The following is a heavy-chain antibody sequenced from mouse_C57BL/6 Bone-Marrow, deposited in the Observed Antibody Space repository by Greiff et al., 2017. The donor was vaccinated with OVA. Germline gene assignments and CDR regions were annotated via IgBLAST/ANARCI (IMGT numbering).Heavy chain of an antibody. J-gene: IGHJ3*01. D-gene: IGHD2-3*01. Sequence: QVTLKESGPGILQSSQTLSLTCSFSGFSLSTSGMGVSWIRQPSGKGLEWLAHISWDDDKRYNPSLKSRLTISKDTSRNQVFLKITSVDTADTAAYYGARRADGYAGGFADGGQGTLVTVSA. CDR1: GFSLSTSGMG. V-gene: IGHV8-12*01. CDR3: ARRADGYAGGFAD. CDR2: ISWDDDK.